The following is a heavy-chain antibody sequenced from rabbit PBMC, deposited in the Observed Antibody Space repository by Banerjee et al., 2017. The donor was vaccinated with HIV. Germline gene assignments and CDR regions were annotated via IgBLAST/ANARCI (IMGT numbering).Heavy chain of an antibody. V-gene: IGHV1S45*01. J-gene: IGHJ4*01. CDR2: IYTSSGNT. Sequence: QQQLEESGGGLVKPEGSLTLTCRASGFYLSNYYYLCWVRQAPGKGLELIGCIYTSSGNTVYANGAKGRFAITKASWTTMTLQMSSLTAAETDTYFCARRSSGDYRRVNLWGAGPQV. D-gene: IGHD1-1*01. CDR1: GFYLSNYYY. CDR3: ARRSSGDYRRVNL.